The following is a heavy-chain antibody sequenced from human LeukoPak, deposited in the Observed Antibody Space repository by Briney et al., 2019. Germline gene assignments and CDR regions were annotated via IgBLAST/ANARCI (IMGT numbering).Heavy chain of an antibody. CDR1: GFTFNTYG. V-gene: IGHV3-23*01. Sequence: GGSLRLSCAASGFTFNTYGMTWVRQAPGKGLEWVSGISGSDGSTYYADSVKGRFTISRDNSKNTLYLQMNSLRAEDTAVYYCAKGGFGDSSGYLHDAFDIWGQGTMVTVSS. J-gene: IGHJ3*02. D-gene: IGHD3-22*01. CDR2: ISGSDGST. CDR3: AKGGFGDSSGYLHDAFDI.